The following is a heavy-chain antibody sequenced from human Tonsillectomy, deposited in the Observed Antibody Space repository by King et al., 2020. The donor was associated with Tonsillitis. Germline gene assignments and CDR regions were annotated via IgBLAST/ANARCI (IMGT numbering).Heavy chain of an antibody. V-gene: IGHV1-69*12. D-gene: IGHD3-22*01. CDR3: ARGRLDDSSGYYVTFFDY. CDR1: VGTFSSYA. J-gene: IGHJ4*02. CDR2: IIPIFATA. Sequence: QLVQSGAEVKNPGSSVKVSCKASVGTFSSYAISWVRQAPGRGLELMVGIIPIFATAGYAQKFQGRVSITADESTSTACMELSSLRSEDTAVYYCARGRLDDSSGYYVTFFDYWGQGTLVTVSS.